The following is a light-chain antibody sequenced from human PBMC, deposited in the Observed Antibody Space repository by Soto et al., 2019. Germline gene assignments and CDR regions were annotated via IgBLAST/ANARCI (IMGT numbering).Light chain of an antibody. CDR2: DVS. V-gene: IGLV2-14*01. Sequence: QLVLTQPASVSGSPGQSITISCTGTSSDVGGYKYVSWYQQHPGKAPKLMIHDVSNRPSGVSDRFSGSKSGNTASLTISGLQAEDEADYYCSSYTTNSTLVFGTGTKLTVL. CDR1: SSDVGGYKY. J-gene: IGLJ1*01. CDR3: SSYTTNSTLV.